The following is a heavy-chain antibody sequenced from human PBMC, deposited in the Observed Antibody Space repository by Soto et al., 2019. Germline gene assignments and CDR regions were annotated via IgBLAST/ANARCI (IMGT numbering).Heavy chain of an antibody. D-gene: IGHD2-2*01. Sequence: QVQLVQSGAEVKKPGSSVKVSCKASGGTFSSYAISWVRQAPGQGLEWMGGIIPISGTVNYAQKFQGRVTITADESTSTAYMELSSLRSEDTAVYYCARSQGSSTSLEIYYYYYGMDVWGQGTTVTVSS. CDR1: GGTFSSYA. CDR3: ARSQGSSTSLEIYYYYYGMDV. V-gene: IGHV1-69*01. CDR2: IIPISGTV. J-gene: IGHJ6*02.